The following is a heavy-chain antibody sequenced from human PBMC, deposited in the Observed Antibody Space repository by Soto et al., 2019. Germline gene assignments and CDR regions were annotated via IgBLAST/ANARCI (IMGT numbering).Heavy chain of an antibody. V-gene: IGHV1-3*01. J-gene: IGHJ5*02. D-gene: IGHD6-13*01. CDR2: INAANGDT. Sequence: CKDSGYTLTSNGIHWVRRANGQRLEWMGWINAANGDTKYSPKFQGRVTITRDTSASTAYMELSSLRSEDTAVYYCVRRHVSATGIDLFDPWGQGTLVPV. CDR1: GYTLTSNG. CDR3: VRRHVSATGIDLFDP.